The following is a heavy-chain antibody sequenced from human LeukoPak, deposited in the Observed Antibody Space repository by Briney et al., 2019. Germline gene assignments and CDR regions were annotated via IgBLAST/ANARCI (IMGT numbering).Heavy chain of an antibody. CDR3: ARNSYAFDI. CDR2: ISSSGRTI. V-gene: IGHV3-48*03. Sequence: GGSLRLSCAASGFTFNDYEMNWVRQAPGKGLEWVSYISSSGRTIFYADSVKGRFTISRDNAKNSLYLQMNGLRAEDTAVYYCARNSYAFDIWGQGTLVTVSS. J-gene: IGHJ3*02. CDR1: GFTFNDYE.